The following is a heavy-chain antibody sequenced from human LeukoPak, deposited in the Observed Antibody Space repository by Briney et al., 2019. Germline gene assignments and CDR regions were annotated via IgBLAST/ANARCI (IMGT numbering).Heavy chain of an antibody. CDR1: GYTFTSCY. CDR3: ARSVGATTWIDY. Sequence: ASVKVSCKASGYTFTSCYMHWVRQAPGQGLEWMGIINPSGGSTSYAQKFQGRVTMTRDTSTSTVYMELSSLRSEDTAVYYCARSVGATTWIDYWGQGTLVTVSS. D-gene: IGHD1-26*01. CDR2: INPSGGST. V-gene: IGHV1-46*01. J-gene: IGHJ4*02.